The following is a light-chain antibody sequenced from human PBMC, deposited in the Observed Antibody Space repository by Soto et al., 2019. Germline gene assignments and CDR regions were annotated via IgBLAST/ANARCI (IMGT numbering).Light chain of an antibody. CDR2: AAS. J-gene: IGKJ1*01. CDR1: QSITNY. Sequence: DIQMTQSPSSLSASVGDRVTITCRASQSITNYLNWYQQKPGKAPKLLIYAASSLQSGVASRFSGSESGTDFTLSISSLQPEDFATYYCQQSYSTPWTFGQGTKVELK. V-gene: IGKV1-39*01. CDR3: QQSYSTPWT.